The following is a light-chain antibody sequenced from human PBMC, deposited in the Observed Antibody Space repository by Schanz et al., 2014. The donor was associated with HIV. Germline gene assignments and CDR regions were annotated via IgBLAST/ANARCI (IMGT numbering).Light chain of an antibody. CDR1: SSDIRPYNL. V-gene: IGLV2-14*02. J-gene: IGLJ2*01. CDR3: SSYTGSSSVI. CDR2: EVT. Sequence: QSALTQPASVSGSPGQSITISCTGTSSDIRPYNLLSRYQHHPGKAPKFMIYEVTKRPSGVSNRFSGSRSGNTASLTISGLQAEDEADYYCSSYTGSSSVIFGGGTKLTVL.